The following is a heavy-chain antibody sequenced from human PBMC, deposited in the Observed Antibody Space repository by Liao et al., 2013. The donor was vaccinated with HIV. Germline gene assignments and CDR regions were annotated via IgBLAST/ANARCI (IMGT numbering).Heavy chain of an antibody. Sequence: QVQLQESGPGLVKPSETLALTCTVSGGSISSYYWNWLRQPAGKGLEWIGRIYKSGSTNYNPSLKSRVSMSVDTSKNQFSLKLSSVTAADTAVYYCARAEGLLSYCGADCFAWFDSWGQGALVTVSS. CDR1: GGSISSYY. J-gene: IGHJ5*01. V-gene: IGHV4-4*07. CDR3: ARAEGLLSYCGADCFAWFDS. CDR2: IYKSGST. D-gene: IGHD2-21*01.